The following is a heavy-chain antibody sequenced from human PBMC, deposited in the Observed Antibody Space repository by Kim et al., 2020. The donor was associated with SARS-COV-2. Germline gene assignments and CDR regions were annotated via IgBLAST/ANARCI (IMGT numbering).Heavy chain of an antibody. CDR2: IVVCSGNT. Sequence: SVKVSCKASGFTFTSSAVQWVRQARGQRLEWIGWIVVCSGNTNYAQKFQERVIITRDMSTSTAYMELSSLRSEDTAVYYCAAAVYYDSSGYYYSGSESFDIWGQGAMVTVSS. CDR1: GFTFTSSA. D-gene: IGHD3-22*01. J-gene: IGHJ3*02. V-gene: IGHV1-58*01. CDR3: AAAVYYDSSGYYYSGSESFDI.